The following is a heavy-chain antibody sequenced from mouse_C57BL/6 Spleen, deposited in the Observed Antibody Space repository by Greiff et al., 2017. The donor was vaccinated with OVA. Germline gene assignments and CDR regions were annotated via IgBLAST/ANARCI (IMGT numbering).Heavy chain of an antibody. V-gene: IGHV5-17*01. CDR1: GFTFSDYG. D-gene: IGHD2-1*01. Sequence: DVKLVESGGGLVKPGGSLKLSCAASGFTFSDYGMHWVRQAPEKGLEWVAYISSGSSTIYYADTVKGRFTISRDNAKNTLLLQMTSLRSEDTAMYYCARGGNYFAYWGQGTLVTVSA. CDR2: ISSGSSTI. CDR3: ARGGNYFAY. J-gene: IGHJ3*01.